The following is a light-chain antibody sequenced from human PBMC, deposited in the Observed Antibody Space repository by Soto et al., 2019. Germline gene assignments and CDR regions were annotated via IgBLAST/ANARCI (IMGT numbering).Light chain of an antibody. CDR3: QHYKNWPRT. CDR2: SAS. J-gene: IGKJ1*01. Sequence: ETVMTQTPATLSLSPGERATLTCWTSQSVSNHLAWYQQRPGQPPRLLIYSASTRATGVPPRFSGSGSGTEFTLTISSLQSEDSAVYYCQHYKNWPRTFGQGTKVEIK. V-gene: IGKV3-15*01. CDR1: QSVSNH.